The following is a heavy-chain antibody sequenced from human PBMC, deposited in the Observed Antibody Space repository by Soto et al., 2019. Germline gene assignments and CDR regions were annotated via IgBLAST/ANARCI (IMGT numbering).Heavy chain of an antibody. D-gene: IGHD3-9*01. V-gene: IGHV4-34*01. J-gene: IGHJ4*02. Sequence: PSETLSLTCAVYGGSFSGYYWSWIRQPPGKGLEWIGKINHRGSTNYNPSLKTRVTISLDKSKSQFSLKLNSVTAADSAVYFCARLEGLATISYYFDFWGPGALVTVSS. CDR2: INHRGST. CDR1: GGSFSGYY. CDR3: ARLEGLATISYYFDF.